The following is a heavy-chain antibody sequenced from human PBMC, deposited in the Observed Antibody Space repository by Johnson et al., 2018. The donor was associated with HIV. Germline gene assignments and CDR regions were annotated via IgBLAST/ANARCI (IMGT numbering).Heavy chain of an antibody. CDR2: IKQDGSEK. J-gene: IGHJ3*02. Sequence: VQLVESGGGLVQPGGSLRLSCAASGFTFSSYWMSWVRQAPGKGLEWVANIKQDGSEKYYVNSVKGRFTISSDNAKNSLYLQMNSLRAEDTAVYYCARDSQTYDYVWGSYRLKGGDAFDIWGQGTMVTVSS. V-gene: IGHV3-7*01. CDR1: GFTFSSYW. CDR3: ARDSQTYDYVWGSYRLKGGDAFDI. D-gene: IGHD3-16*02.